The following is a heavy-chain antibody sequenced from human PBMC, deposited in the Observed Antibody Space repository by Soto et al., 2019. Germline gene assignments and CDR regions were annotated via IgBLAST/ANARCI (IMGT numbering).Heavy chain of an antibody. CDR2: ISAYNGNT. D-gene: IGHD5-12*01. CDR3: ARGYIVATADAFDI. J-gene: IGHJ3*02. Sequence: ASVKVSCKASGYTFTSYGISWVRQAPGQGLEWMGWISAYNGNTNYAQKLQGRVTMTTDTSTSTAYMELRSLRSDDTVVYYCARGYIVATADAFDIWGQGTMVTVSS. CDR1: GYTFTSYG. V-gene: IGHV1-18*01.